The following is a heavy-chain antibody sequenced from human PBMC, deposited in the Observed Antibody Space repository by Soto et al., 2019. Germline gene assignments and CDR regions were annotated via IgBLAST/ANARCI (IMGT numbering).Heavy chain of an antibody. CDR1: GGSFSSYA. V-gene: IGHV1-69*13. D-gene: IGHD3-22*01. CDR2: IIPIFGTA. J-gene: IGHJ6*02. Sequence: ASVKVSCKTSGGSFSSYAIGWVRHAPGQGLEWMGGIIPIFGTANYAPKFQGRVTITADQSTSAAYMELSSLRSEDTAVYYCARAGQYNFGTSVLADYYNAMDVWGLGTTVTVSS. CDR3: ARAGQYNFGTSVLADYYNAMDV.